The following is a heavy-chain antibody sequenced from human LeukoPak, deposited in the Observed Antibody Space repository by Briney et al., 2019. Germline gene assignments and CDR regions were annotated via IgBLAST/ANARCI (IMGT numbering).Heavy chain of an antibody. CDR1: GFAFSTYA. Sequence: PGRSLRLSCAASGFAFSTYAMHWVRQAPGKGLEWVAVISYDGSYKYYADSVKGRFTISRDNSKNTLYLQMNSLRAEDTAVYYCAKGGVGLSQGYFDYWGQGTLVTVSS. CDR2: ISYDGSYK. D-gene: IGHD1-26*01. CDR3: AKGGVGLSQGYFDY. J-gene: IGHJ4*02. V-gene: IGHV3-30-3*01.